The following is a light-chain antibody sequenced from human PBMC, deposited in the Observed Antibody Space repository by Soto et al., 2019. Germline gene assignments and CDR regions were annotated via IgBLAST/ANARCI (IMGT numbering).Light chain of an antibody. V-gene: IGKV1-17*01. CDR3: QQYQSYSRT. CDR1: QDIRND. Sequence: DIQMTQSPSSLSASVGDRVTITCRASQDIRNDLGWYQEKPGKAPKRLIYEASSLQSGVPSRFSGSGSGTEFTLTISSLKPDDFATYYCQQYQSYSRTFGQGTKVDIK. CDR2: EAS. J-gene: IGKJ1*01.